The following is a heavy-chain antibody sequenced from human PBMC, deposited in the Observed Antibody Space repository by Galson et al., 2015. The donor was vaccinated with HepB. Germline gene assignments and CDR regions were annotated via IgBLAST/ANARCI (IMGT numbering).Heavy chain of an antibody. CDR2: ISYDGSNK. V-gene: IGHV3-30-3*01. Sequence: SLRLSCAASGFTFSSYAMHWVRQAPGKGLEWVAVISYDGSNKYCADSVKGRFTISRDNSKNTLYLQMNSLRAEDTAVYYCARDRGYYDSSGYPDYWGQGTLVTVSS. CDR3: ARDRGYYDSSGYPDY. J-gene: IGHJ4*02. CDR1: GFTFSSYA. D-gene: IGHD3-22*01.